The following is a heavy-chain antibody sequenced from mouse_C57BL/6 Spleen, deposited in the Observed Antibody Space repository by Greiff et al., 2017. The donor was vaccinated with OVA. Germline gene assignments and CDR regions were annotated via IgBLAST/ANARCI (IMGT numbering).Heavy chain of an antibody. V-gene: IGHV1-26*01. Sequence: VQLQQSGPELVKPGASVKISCKASGYTFTDYYMNWVKQSHGKSLEWIGDINPNNGGTSYNQKFKGKATLTVDKSSSTAYMELRSLTSEDSAVYYCAREGGTMITTGYFDYWGQGTTLTVSS. CDR1: GYTFTDYY. CDR2: INPNNGGT. J-gene: IGHJ2*01. CDR3: AREGGTMITTGYFDY. D-gene: IGHD2-4*01.